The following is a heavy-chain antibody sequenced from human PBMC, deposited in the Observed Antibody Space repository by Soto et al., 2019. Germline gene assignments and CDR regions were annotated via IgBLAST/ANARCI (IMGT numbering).Heavy chain of an antibody. Sequence: GGSLRLSCAASGFTFSSYAMSWVRQVPGKGLEWVSAISSGAGTYYVDSVKGRFTISRDNSKNTLYLQMNSLRAEDTAVYYCATFGYGSPFDYWGQGTLVTVSS. J-gene: IGHJ4*02. V-gene: IGHV3-23*01. CDR3: ATFGYGSPFDY. D-gene: IGHD3-10*01. CDR2: ISSGAGT. CDR1: GFTFSSYA.